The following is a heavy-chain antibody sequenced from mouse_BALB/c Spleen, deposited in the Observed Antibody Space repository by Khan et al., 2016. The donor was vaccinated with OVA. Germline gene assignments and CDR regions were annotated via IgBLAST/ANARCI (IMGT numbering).Heavy chain of an antibody. V-gene: IGHV9-3-1*01. CDR3: ARVGYNGTMDY. CDR1: GYTFTIYG. J-gene: IGHJ4*01. Sequence: QVQLKESGPELKKPGETVKISCKASGYTFTIYGMNRVRQAPGKGLKWMGWINTYTGEPTYADDFKGRFAFSLETSASTAFLQINNLKNEDTATYFCARVGYNGTMDYWGQGTSVTVSS. CDR2: INTYTGEP. D-gene: IGHD2-14*01.